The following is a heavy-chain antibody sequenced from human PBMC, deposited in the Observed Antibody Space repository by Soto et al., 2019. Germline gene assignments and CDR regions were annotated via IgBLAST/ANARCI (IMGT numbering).Heavy chain of an antibody. CDR1: GFSLSSSGMR. D-gene: IGHD3-22*01. CDR2: IDWDDDK. V-gene: IGHV2-70*04. J-gene: IGHJ4*02. CDR3: AKMLYYYDSSGDYSGFDY. Sequence: SGPTLVNPTQTLTLTCTFSGFSLSSSGMRVSWIRQSPGKALEWLARIDWDDDKFYSTSLKTRLTISKDITKSQVVLTMTNMDRVDTATYYCAKMLYYYDSSGDYSGFDYWGQGTLVTVSS.